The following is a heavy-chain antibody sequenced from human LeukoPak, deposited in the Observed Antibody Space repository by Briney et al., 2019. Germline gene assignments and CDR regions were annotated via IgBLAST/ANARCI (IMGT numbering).Heavy chain of an antibody. D-gene: IGHD1-14*01. V-gene: IGHV3-21*04. Sequence: GGSLRPSCAASGFTFSSYSMNWVRQAPGKGLEWVSSISSSSSYIYYADSVKGRFTISRDNAKNSLYLQMDSLRAEDTALYYCAKGSGINHYHWIDPWGQGTLVTVSS. CDR2: ISSSSSYI. CDR1: GFTFSSYS. CDR3: AKGSGINHYHWIDP. J-gene: IGHJ5*02.